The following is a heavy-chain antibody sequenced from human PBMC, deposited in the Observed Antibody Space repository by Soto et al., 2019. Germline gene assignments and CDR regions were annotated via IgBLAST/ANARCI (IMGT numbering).Heavy chain of an antibody. V-gene: IGHV3-21*04. J-gene: IGHJ4*02. Sequence: EVQLVESGGDLVKPGGSLRLTCEDSGFTFSSYSLIWVRQAPGKGLEWVSAISRDSIYIFYADSVRGRFTISRDNAKKSVYLQMDSLSAEDTSVYYCARGRLEITRHLEYWGQGTLVTVSS. CDR3: ARGRLEITRHLEY. CDR1: GFTFSSYS. CDR2: ISRDSIYI. D-gene: IGHD3-10*01.